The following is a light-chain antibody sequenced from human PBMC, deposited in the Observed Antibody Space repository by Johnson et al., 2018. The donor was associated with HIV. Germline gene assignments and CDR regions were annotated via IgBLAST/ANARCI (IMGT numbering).Light chain of an antibody. CDR2: DNN. Sequence: QSVLTQPPSVSAAPGQEVTISCSGSSSNIGHNSVSWYQQFPGTAPKLLIYDNNKRPSGIPDRFSGSKSGTSATLGITGLQTGDEADYYCGTWDSSLSAAYVFGTGTKVTVL. CDR1: SSNIGHNS. V-gene: IGLV1-51*01. CDR3: GTWDSSLSAAYV. J-gene: IGLJ1*01.